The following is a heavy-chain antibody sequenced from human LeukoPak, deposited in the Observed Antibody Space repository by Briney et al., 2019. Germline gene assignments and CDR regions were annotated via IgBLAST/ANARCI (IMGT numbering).Heavy chain of an antibody. Sequence: SETLSLTCAVYGGSFSGYYWSWIRQPPGKGLEWIGEINHSGSTNYNPSLKSRVTILVDTSKNQFSLKLSSVTAADTAVYYCARQVVRGWSHFWGQGNLFTVSS. CDR2: INHSGST. D-gene: IGHD3-10*01. J-gene: IGHJ4*02. CDR1: GGSFSGYY. CDR3: ARQVVRGWSHF. V-gene: IGHV4-34*01.